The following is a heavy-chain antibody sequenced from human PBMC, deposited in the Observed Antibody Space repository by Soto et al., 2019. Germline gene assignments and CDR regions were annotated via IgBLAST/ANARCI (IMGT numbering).Heavy chain of an antibody. J-gene: IGHJ4*02. CDR2: ISSDGSNK. D-gene: IGHD1-20*01. Sequence: QVQLVESGGGVVQPGRSLRLSCAASGFTFSSYGMHWVRQAPGKGLEWVAVISSDGSNKYYADSVKGRFTISRDNSKNTLYLQMNSLRAEDTAVYYCAKDRPGITGAYFDYWGQGTLVTVSS. V-gene: IGHV3-30*18. CDR1: GFTFSSYG. CDR3: AKDRPGITGAYFDY.